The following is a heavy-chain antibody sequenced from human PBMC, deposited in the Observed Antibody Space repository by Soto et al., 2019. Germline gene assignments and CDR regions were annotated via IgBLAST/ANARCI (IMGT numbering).Heavy chain of an antibody. J-gene: IGHJ5*02. CDR1: GYTFTSYG. D-gene: IGHD2-15*01. V-gene: IGHV1-18*01. CDR3: ARVVVAANWWFDP. CDR2: ISAYNGNT. Sequence: KNTRASVKVSCKASGYTFTSYGISWVRQAPGQGLEWMGWISAYNGNTNYAQKLQGRVTMTTDTSTSTAYMELRSLRSDDTAVYYCARVVVAANWWFDPWGQGTLVTVSS.